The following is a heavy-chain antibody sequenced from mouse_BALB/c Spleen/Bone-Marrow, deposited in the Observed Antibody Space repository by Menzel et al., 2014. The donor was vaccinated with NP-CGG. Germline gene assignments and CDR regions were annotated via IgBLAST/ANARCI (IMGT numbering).Heavy chain of an antibody. J-gene: IGHJ3*01. V-gene: IGHV1-7*01. Sequence: QVQLKQSRAELAKPGASVKMSCKASGYTFTNYWMHWVKQRPGQGLEWIGYIDPNTYYTRYNQKFKDKATLTADKSSSTAYLQLSSLTSEDSAVYYCAGYWDAYWGQGTLVTVSA. D-gene: IGHD4-1*01. CDR2: IDPNTYYT. CDR3: AGYWDAY. CDR1: GYTFTNYW.